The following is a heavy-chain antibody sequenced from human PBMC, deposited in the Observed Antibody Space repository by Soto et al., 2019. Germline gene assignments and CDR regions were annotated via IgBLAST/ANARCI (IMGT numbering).Heavy chain of an antibody. V-gene: IGHV3-30*18. J-gene: IGHJ3*02. Sequence: GGSLRLSCAASGFTFSSYGMHWVRQAPGKGLEWVAVISYDGSNKYHADSVKGRFTISRDNSKNTLYLQMNSLRAEDTAVYYCAKSKTYSSGWYAFDIWGQGTMVTVSS. CDR2: ISYDGSNK. CDR1: GFTFSSYG. D-gene: IGHD6-19*01. CDR3: AKSKTYSSGWYAFDI.